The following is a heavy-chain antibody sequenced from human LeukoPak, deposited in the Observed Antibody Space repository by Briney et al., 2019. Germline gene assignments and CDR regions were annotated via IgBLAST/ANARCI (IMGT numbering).Heavy chain of an antibody. D-gene: IGHD5-18*01. CDR2: ISYDGSNK. Sequence: GGSLRLSCAASGFTFSSYGMHWVRQAPGKGLEWVGVISYDGSNKYYADSVKGRFTISRDNSKNTLYLQMDSLRAEDTAVYYCARAVDTAMVSPPFDPWGQGTLVTVSS. CDR3: ARAVDTAMVSPPFDP. CDR1: GFTFSSYG. J-gene: IGHJ5*02. V-gene: IGHV3-30*03.